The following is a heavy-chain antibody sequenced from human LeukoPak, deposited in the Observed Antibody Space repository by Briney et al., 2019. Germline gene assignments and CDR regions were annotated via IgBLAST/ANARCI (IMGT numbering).Heavy chain of an antibody. CDR1: GGSISSSNW. J-gene: IGHJ4*02. D-gene: IGHD3-3*01. V-gene: IGHV3-7*01. CDR2: IKQDGGEK. Sequence: SSETLSLTCAVSGGSISSSNWWSWVRQAPGKGLEWVANIKQDGGEKYYVDSVKGRFTISRDNAKNSLYLQMNSLRVEDTAVYYCASSGCCDFWSGTNWGQGTLVTVSS. CDR3: ASSGCCDFWSGTN.